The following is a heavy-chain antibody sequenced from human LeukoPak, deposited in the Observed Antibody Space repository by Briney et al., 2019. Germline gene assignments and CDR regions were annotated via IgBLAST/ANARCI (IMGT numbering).Heavy chain of an antibody. CDR1: GGSIRSNSYW. Sequence: SETLSLTCIVSGGSIRSNSYWWGWIRQPPGKGLEWIGSIYYGGSTYYSPSLKSRVSISVDTSKNQFSLKLSSVTAADTAMYYCARGRGDFWSNWFDPWGQGTLVTVSA. CDR2: IYYGGST. CDR3: ARGRGDFWSNWFDP. J-gene: IGHJ5*02. D-gene: IGHD3-3*01. V-gene: IGHV4-39*01.